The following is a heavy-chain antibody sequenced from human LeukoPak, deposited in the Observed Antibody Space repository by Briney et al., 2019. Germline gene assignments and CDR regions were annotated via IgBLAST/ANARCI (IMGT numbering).Heavy chain of an antibody. J-gene: IGHJ4*02. V-gene: IGHV3-20*04. D-gene: IGHD3-22*01. CDR2: INWNGGST. CDR3: ARVGSSGPLGLYDY. CDR1: GFTFDDYG. Sequence: GGSLRLSCAASGFTFDDYGMSWVRQAPGKGLEWVSGINWNGGSTGYADSVKGRFTISRDNAKNSLYLQMNSLRAEDTALYYCARVGSSGPLGLYDYWGQGTLVTVSS.